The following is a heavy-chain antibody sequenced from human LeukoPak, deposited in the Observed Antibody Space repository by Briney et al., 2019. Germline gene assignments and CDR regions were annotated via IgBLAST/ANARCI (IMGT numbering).Heavy chain of an antibody. CDR2: IHHSGHT. V-gene: IGHV4-31*01. J-gene: IGHJ4*02. D-gene: IGHD2-2*01. CDR1: GGSLSSGIFF. CDR3: ARYCSSTKCPFDF. Sequence: SETLSLTCTVSGGSLSSGIFFWICIGQHPGKTLECIGYIHHSGHTYYNPSLKRSVTISMDTSKNQFSLRLSAVTDAYTAMYYCARYCSSTKCPFDFWGQGTLVTVSS.